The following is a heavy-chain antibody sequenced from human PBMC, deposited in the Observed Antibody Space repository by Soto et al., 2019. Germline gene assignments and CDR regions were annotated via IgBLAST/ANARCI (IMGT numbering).Heavy chain of an antibody. V-gene: IGHV3-33*01. J-gene: IGHJ6*02. CDR2: IWYDGSIK. CDR1: GFTVSSYG. CDR3: ARDADGDTIFGVVIIPSYGMDV. Sequence: GGSLRLSCTASGFTVSSYGMHWVCQAPGKGLVGVAVIWYDGSIKYYADSVKGRFTISRDNSKNTLYLQMNSLRAEDTAVYYCARDADGDTIFGVVIIPSYGMDVWGQGTTVTVSS. D-gene: IGHD3-3*01.